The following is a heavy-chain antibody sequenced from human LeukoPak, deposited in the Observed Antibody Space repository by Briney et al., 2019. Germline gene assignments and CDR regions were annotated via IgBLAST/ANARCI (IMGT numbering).Heavy chain of an antibody. Sequence: GSSVKVSCKAGGGTFSSYAISWVRQAPGRGREWRGGIIPIFGSANYAQKFQGRVTITADKSTSIAYMELSSLRSEDTAVYYCARDHSRGPYNWFDHWGQGTLVTVSS. J-gene: IGHJ5*02. CDR1: GGTFSSYA. CDR2: IIPIFGSA. CDR3: ARDHSRGPYNWFDH. D-gene: IGHD5-18*01. V-gene: IGHV1-69*06.